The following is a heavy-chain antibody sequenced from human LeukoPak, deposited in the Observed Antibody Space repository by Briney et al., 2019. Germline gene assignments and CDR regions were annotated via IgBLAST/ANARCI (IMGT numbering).Heavy chain of an antibody. CDR3: AKGDSYDPFEH. J-gene: IGHJ4*02. V-gene: IGHV3-33*03. Sequence: GGSLRLSCTASGFTFSSYGMHWVRQAPGKGLEWVAVIWYDGSNQQYADSVKGRFTISRAGNTVFMQMNSLRPEDTAVYYCAKGDSYDPFEHLGPGTLVTVSS. CDR2: IWYDGSNQ. D-gene: IGHD3-16*01. CDR1: GFTFSSYG.